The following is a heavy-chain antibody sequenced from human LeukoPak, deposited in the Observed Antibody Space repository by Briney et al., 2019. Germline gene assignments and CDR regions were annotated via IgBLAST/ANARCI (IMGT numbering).Heavy chain of an antibody. D-gene: IGHD6-13*01. J-gene: IGHJ4*02. CDR3: ARAQPKGYSRSWYDY. CDR1: GGTFSSYA. V-gene: IGHV1-69*05. Sequence: SSVKVSCKASGGTFSSYAISWVRQAPGQGLEWMGRIIPIFGTANYAQKFQGRVTITTDESTSTAYMELSSLRSEDTAVYYCARAQPKGYSRSWYDYWGQGTLVTVSS. CDR2: IIPIFGTA.